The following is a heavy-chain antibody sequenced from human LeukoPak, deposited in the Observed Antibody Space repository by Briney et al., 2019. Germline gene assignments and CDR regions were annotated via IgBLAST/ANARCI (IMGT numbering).Heavy chain of an antibody. CDR3: ARHASGYGKETTNY. D-gene: IGHD5-12*01. J-gene: IGHJ4*02. CDR1: GYPLSSGYY. Sequence: SETLSLTCALSGYPLSSGYYWGWIRQPPGQGLGWIGKIYHSGSTYYNPSLRSRVTISVDTSKNQFSLKLSSVSAAATAVYVTARHASGYGKETTNYWGQGTLVTVSS. V-gene: IGHV4-38-2*01. CDR2: IYHSGST.